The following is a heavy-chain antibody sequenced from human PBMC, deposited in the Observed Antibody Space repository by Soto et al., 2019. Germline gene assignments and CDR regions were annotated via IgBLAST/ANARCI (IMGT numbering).Heavy chain of an antibody. J-gene: IGHJ4*02. CDR1: GGTFKSYA. Sequence: TVEVSRKASGGTFKSYAISWVRQAPGQGLEWMGGIIPIFGTANYAQKFQGRVTITADKSTSTAYMELSSLRSEDTAVYYCAQEMATTFDYWGQGTLVTGSS. D-gene: IGHD5-12*01. CDR2: IIPIFGTA. CDR3: AQEMATTFDY. V-gene: IGHV1-69*06.